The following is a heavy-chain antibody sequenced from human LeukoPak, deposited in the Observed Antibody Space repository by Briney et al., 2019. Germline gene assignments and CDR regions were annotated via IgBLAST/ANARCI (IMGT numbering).Heavy chain of an antibody. V-gene: IGHV1-69*04. Sequence: SVKVSCKASGGTFSSYAIRWVRTAPGQRLEWMGRIIPILGIANYAQKFQGRVTITADKSTSTAYMELSSLRSEDTAVYYCARESTTTVTTVDYWGQGTLVTVSS. CDR2: IIPILGIA. CDR1: GGTFSSYA. J-gene: IGHJ4*02. D-gene: IGHD4-17*01. CDR3: ARESTTTVTTVDY.